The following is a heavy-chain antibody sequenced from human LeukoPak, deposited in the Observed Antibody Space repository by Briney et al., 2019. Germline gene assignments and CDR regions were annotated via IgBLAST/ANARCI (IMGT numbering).Heavy chain of an antibody. CDR2: ISGSGGST. D-gene: IGHD2-15*01. J-gene: IGHJ4*02. V-gene: IGHV3-23*01. CDR3: AKVTKVVVAATPIDY. Sequence: GGSLRLSCAASGFTFSSYAMSWVRQAPGKGLEWVSAISGSGGSTYYADSVEGRFTISRDNSKNTLYLQMNSLRAEDTAVYYCAKVTKVVVAATPIDYWGQGTLVTVSS. CDR1: GFTFSSYA.